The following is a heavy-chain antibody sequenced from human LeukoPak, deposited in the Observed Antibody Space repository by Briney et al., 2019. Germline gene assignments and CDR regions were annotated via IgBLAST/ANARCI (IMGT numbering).Heavy chain of an antibody. CDR1: GGSFSGYY. V-gene: IGHV4-34*01. CDR2: INHSGST. D-gene: IGHD4-17*01. Sequence: PSETLSLTCAVYGGSFSGYYWSWIRQPPGKGLEWIGEINHSGSTNYNPSLKSRVTISVDTSKNQFSLKLSSVTAADTAVYYCARAPFGDYRLRFAPWGQGTLVTVSS. J-gene: IGHJ5*02. CDR3: ARAPFGDYRLRFAP.